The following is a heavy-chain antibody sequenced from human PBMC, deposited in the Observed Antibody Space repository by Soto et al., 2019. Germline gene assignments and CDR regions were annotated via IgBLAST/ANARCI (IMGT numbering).Heavy chain of an antibody. CDR3: ALGGYDFSRPFDY. CDR2: IIPIFGTA. Sequence: SVKVSCKASGGTFSSYAISWVRQAPGQGLEWMGGIIPIFGTANYAQKFQGRITITADESTSTAYMELSSLRSEDTAVYYCALGGYDFSRPFDYWGQGTLVTVSS. V-gene: IGHV1-69*13. CDR1: GGTFSSYA. J-gene: IGHJ4*02. D-gene: IGHD5-12*01.